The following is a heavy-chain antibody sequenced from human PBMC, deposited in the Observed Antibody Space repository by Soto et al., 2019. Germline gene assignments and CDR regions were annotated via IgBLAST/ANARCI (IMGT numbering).Heavy chain of an antibody. Sequence: ESGGGVVQPGRSLRLSCAASGFTFRSYGMHWVRQAPGKGLEWVAVIWYDGGNKHYADSVKGRFTISRDNSKNSLYLQMKCLRAEDTAVYYCARVTYSSSAAPFRYYGMDVWGQGTTVTVSS. J-gene: IGHJ6*02. V-gene: IGHV3-33*01. CDR2: IWYDGGNK. CDR1: GFTFRSYG. CDR3: ARVTYSSSAAPFRYYGMDV. D-gene: IGHD6-6*01.